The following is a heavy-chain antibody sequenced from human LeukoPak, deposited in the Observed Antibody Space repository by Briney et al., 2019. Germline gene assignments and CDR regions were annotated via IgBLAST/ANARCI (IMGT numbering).Heavy chain of an antibody. CDR2: IHYRGTT. CDR3: ARDEYGDFQGFDY. D-gene: IGHD4-17*01. Sequence: SETLSLTCSVSGASINSFYWNWIRQSPGKGLEWLGNIHYRGTTNYNPSLKSRVSLSLDTSKSQFALKVTSVTAADTAVYYCARDEYGDFQGFDYWGQGARVTVSS. J-gene: IGHJ4*02. V-gene: IGHV4-59*13. CDR1: GASINSFY.